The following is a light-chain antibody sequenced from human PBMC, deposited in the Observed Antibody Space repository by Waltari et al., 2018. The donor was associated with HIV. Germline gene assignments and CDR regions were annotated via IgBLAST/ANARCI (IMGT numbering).Light chain of an antibody. CDR2: AAS. CDR1: RGSKKD. CDR3: LQVNTYPRT. Sequence: DIQMTQSPSSLTASVGDRVTITCRASRGSKKDLGWYQQKPGTAPKRLIHAASTLQTGVPSRFSGSGYGSEVTLTISSLQPEDFATYYCLQVNTYPRTFGQGTKVENK. V-gene: IGKV1-17*01. J-gene: IGKJ1*01.